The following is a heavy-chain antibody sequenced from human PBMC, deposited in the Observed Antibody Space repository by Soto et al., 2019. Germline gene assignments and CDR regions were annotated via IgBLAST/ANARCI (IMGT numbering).Heavy chain of an antibody. J-gene: IGHJ6*02. CDR1: GFTFSSYL. D-gene: IGHD3-16*02. Sequence: VQLVESGGGLVQPGGSLRLSCAASGFTFSSYLMTWVRQAPGKGLEWVAIIKPDGSEKYYEDSVKGRFTISRDNAKTSLYQQMNSLRVEDTAVYYCARPRYRGMDVWGQGTTVTVSS. V-gene: IGHV3-7*05. CDR2: IKPDGSEK. CDR3: ARPRYRGMDV.